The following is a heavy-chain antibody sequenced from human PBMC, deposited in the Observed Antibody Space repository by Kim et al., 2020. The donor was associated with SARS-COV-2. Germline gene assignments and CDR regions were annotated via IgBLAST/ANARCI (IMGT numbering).Heavy chain of an antibody. V-gene: IGHV3-74*01. CDR2: IDDAGNIP. CDR3: ARVGRYPLREGRDV. Sequence: GGSLRLSCAASEFTLSNFWMHWVRQAPGKGLVWVSRIDDAGNIPTYADSVRGRFTVSRDNAKNRVYLQMNSLRVEDTAVYYCARVGRYPLREGRDVWGQGTTVTVSS. CDR1: EFTLSNFW. J-gene: IGHJ6*01. D-gene: IGHD3-9*01.